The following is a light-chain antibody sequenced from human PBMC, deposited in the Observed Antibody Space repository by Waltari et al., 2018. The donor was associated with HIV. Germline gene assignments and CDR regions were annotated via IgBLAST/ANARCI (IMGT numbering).Light chain of an antibody. CDR3: NSRDKSGNFVV. CDR1: SLRTYY. Sequence: SSELTQDPAVSVALGQTVRITCQGDSLRTYYATWYQQKPGQAPLLVIFDKNNRPSGIPDRFSGSSSGNIASLTITGTQAEDEGDYYCNSRDKSGNFVVFGGGTKLTVL. V-gene: IGLV3-19*01. CDR2: DKN. J-gene: IGLJ2*01.